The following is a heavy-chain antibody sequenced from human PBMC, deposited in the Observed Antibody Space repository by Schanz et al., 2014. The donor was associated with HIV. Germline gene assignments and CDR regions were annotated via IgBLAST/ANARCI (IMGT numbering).Heavy chain of an antibody. J-gene: IGHJ4*02. V-gene: IGHV3-30-3*01. D-gene: IGHD3-10*01. CDR1: GFTFSSYA. Sequence: QVQLVESGGGVVQPGRSLRLSCAASGFTFSSYAMHWVRQAPGKGLEWVAVISYDGSNKYYADSVKGRFTISRDNAKNTLYLQRNRLRAEDTAVYYCAKGPNKFGSGTSDWGQGTLVTVSS. CDR2: ISYDGSNK. CDR3: AKGPNKFGSGTSD.